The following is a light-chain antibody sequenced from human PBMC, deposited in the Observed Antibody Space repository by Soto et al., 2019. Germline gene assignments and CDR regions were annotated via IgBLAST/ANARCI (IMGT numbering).Light chain of an antibody. CDR1: QSIGSF. CDR2: DTS. CDR3: QQRNSWPPTYT. Sequence: EIVLTQSPATLSLSPGERATLSCRASQSIGSFLAWYQQEPGQAPRLLIYDTSIRATGIPARFSGSGSGTDFTLTISSLEPEDFAVYYCQQRNSWPPTYTFGQGPRLEIK. V-gene: IGKV3-11*01. J-gene: IGKJ5*01.